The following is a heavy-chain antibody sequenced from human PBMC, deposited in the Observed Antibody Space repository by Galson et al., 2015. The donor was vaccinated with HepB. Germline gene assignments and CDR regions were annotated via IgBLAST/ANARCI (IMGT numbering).Heavy chain of an antibody. CDR1: GYTFTSYA. Sequence: SVKVSCKASGYTFTSYAMHWVRQAPGQRLEWMGWINAGNGNTKYSQKFQGRVTITRDTSASTAYMELSSLRSEDTAVYYCARDRYCSGGSCYPALYYYYYGMDVWGQGTTVTVSS. CDR2: INAGNGNT. V-gene: IGHV1-3*01. CDR3: ARDRYCSGGSCYPALYYYYYGMDV. J-gene: IGHJ6*02. D-gene: IGHD2-15*01.